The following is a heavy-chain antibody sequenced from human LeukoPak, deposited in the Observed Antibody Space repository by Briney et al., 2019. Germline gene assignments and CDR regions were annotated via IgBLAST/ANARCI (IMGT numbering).Heavy chain of an antibody. CDR1: GYTFTGYY. J-gene: IGHJ4*02. CDR2: INPNSGGT. V-gene: IGHV1-2*02. CDR3: ARGWGKYYSFDY. Sequence: ASVKVSCKASGYTFTGYYMHWVRQAPGQGLERMGWINPNSGGTNYAQKFQGRVTMTRDTSISTAYMELSRLRSDDTAVYYCARGWGKYYSFDYWGQGTLVTVSS. D-gene: IGHD3-16*01.